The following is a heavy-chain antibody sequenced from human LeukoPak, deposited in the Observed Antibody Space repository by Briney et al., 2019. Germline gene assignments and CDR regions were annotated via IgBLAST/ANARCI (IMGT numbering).Heavy chain of an antibody. D-gene: IGHD5-18*01. Sequence: ASVKVSCKASGGTFTGYYMHWVRQAPGQGLEWMGWINPNSGGTNYAQKFQGRVTMTRDTSISTAYMELSRLRSDDTAVYYCARDLGTAISNWFDPWGQGTLVTVSS. CDR3: ARDLGTAISNWFDP. J-gene: IGHJ5*02. CDR1: GGTFTGYY. CDR2: INPNSGGT. V-gene: IGHV1-2*02.